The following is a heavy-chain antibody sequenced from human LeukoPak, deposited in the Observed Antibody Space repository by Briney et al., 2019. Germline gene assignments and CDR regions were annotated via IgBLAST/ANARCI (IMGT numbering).Heavy chain of an antibody. CDR3: ARGSGSGYCSSTSCYTVYYFDY. V-gene: IGHV3-7*04. J-gene: IGHJ4*02. Sequence: GGSLRLSCAASGFTFSSYWMSWVRQAPGKRLEWVANIKQDGSEKYYVDSVKGRFTISRDNAKNSLYLQMNSLRAEDTAVYYCARGSGSGYCSSTSCYTVYYFDYWGQGTLVTVSS. D-gene: IGHD2-2*02. CDR1: GFTFSSYW. CDR2: IKQDGSEK.